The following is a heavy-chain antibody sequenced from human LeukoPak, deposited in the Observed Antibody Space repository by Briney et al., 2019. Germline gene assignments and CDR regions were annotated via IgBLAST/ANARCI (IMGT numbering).Heavy chain of an antibody. CDR1: GGSDTPSY. CDR3: ARGGFCGGDACLSSYGLDV. CDR2: FCRSGA. V-gene: IGHV4-59*02. J-gene: IGHJ6*04. Sequence: SETLSLTCTVSGGSDTPSYWNWIRQPPGKGLEWIGFFCRSGATYSPTLKSRVSISVDTSKGQCSLSLRSVTAADTAVYFCARGGFCGGDACLSSYGLDVWGEGTTVTVSS. D-gene: IGHD2-21*01.